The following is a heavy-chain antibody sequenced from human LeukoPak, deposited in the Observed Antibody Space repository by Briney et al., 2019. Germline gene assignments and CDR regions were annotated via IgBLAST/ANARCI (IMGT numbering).Heavy chain of an antibody. CDR3: ASGLSASYYYGMDV. Sequence: ASVKVSCKASGYTFTSYGISWVRQAPGQGLERMGWISAYNGNTNYAQKLQGRVTMTTDTSTSTAYMELRSLRSDDTAVYYCASGLSASYYYGMDVWGQGTTVTVSS. D-gene: IGHD6-19*01. V-gene: IGHV1-18*01. CDR2: ISAYNGNT. CDR1: GYTFTSYG. J-gene: IGHJ6*02.